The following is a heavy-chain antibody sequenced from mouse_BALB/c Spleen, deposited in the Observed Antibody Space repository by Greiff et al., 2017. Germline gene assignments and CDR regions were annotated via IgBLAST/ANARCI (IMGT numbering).Heavy chain of an antibody. CDR3: ARIYYDYDEGAWFAY. J-gene: IGHJ3*01. V-gene: IGHV5-6-5*01. CDR1: GFTFSSYA. CDR2: ISSGGST. D-gene: IGHD2-4*01. Sequence: EVKVVESGGGLVKPGGSLKLSCAASGFTFSSYAMSWVRQTPEKRLEWVASISSGGSTYYPDSVKGRFTISRDNARNILYLQMSSLRSEDTAMYYCARIYYDYDEGAWFAYWGQGTLVTVSA.